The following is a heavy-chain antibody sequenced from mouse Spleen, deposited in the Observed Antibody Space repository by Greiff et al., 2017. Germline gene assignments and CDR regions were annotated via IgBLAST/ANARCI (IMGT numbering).Heavy chain of an antibody. CDR1: GYTFTSYT. CDR3: AIYYDYDVDY. V-gene: IGHV1-4*01. CDR2: INPSSGYT. D-gene: IGHD2-4*01. Sequence: QVQLKESGAELARPGASVKMSCKASGYTFTSYTMHWVKQRPGQGLEWIGYINPSSGYTKYNQKFKDKATLTADKSSSTAYMQLSSLTSEDSAVYYCAIYYDYDVDYWGQGTTLTVSS. J-gene: IGHJ2*01.